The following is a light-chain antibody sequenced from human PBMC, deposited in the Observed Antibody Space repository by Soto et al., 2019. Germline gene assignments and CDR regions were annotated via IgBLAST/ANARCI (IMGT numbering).Light chain of an antibody. Sequence: QSVLTQPPSVSGAPGQRVTISCTGSSSNIGAGYDVHWYQQLPGTAPKLLIYDNSNRLSGVPDRFSGSKSGTSASLAITGLQAEDEADYYCQSYDSSLSGAVFGGATQLTVL. V-gene: IGLV1-40*01. CDR1: SSNIGAGYD. CDR3: QSYDSSLSGAV. CDR2: DNS. J-gene: IGLJ7*01.